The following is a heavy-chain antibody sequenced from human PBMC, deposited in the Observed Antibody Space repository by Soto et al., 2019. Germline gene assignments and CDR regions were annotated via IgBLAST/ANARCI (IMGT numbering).Heavy chain of an antibody. D-gene: IGHD3-16*01. CDR3: VTGAHVWGTFLT. V-gene: IGHV1-3*01. Sequence: QVQLVQSGAEVKKPGASVKVSCKASGYSSNSYAMHWVRQAPGHRLEWMGWINAASGDTKYSQEFQGRVTITSDTSASTVYMDLSSLRSDDTAFYYCVTGAHVWGTFLTWGQGTLVTVSS. CDR1: GYSSNSYA. CDR2: INAASGDT. J-gene: IGHJ4*01.